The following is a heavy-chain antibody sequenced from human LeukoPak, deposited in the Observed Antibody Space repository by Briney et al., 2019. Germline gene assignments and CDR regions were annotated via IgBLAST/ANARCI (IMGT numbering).Heavy chain of an antibody. CDR3: ARSERYNSGWYFYFGY. CDR1: GGSISSYY. CDR2: IYYSGST. D-gene: IGHD6-19*01. J-gene: IGHJ4*02. V-gene: IGHV4-59*01. Sequence: PSETLSLTCTVSGGSISSYYWSWIRHPPGKGLEWIGYIYYSGSTNYNPSLKSRVTISVDTSKNQFSLNLSSVTAADTAVYYCARSERYNSGWYFYFGYWGQGTLVTVSS.